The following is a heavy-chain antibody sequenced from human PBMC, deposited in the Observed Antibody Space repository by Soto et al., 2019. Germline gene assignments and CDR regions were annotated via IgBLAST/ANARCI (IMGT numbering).Heavy chain of an antibody. CDR3: AKNGDFWSWGMDV. V-gene: IGHV3-23*01. Sequence: GGSLRLSCAASGFTFSTYAMTWVRQAPGKGLEWVSIISSSGDATYYLDSVKGRLTISRDNSRNTLHLQMNSLRAEDAAVYFCAKNGDFWSWGMDVWGQGTPVTVSS. CDR1: GFTFSTYA. J-gene: IGHJ6*02. D-gene: IGHD3-3*01. CDR2: ISSSGDAT.